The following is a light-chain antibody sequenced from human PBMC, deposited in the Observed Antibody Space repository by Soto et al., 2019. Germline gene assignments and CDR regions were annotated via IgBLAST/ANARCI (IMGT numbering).Light chain of an antibody. Sequence: EIVLTQSPATLSLSPGEGATLSCRASQSVSSYLAWYQQKPGQAPGLLIYRASSRAAGIPDRFSGSGSGTEFALTISRLEPEDFAVYYCQQYGSSPTTFGQGTKVEIK. J-gene: IGKJ1*01. CDR1: QSVSSY. CDR2: RAS. V-gene: IGKV3-20*01. CDR3: QQYGSSPTT.